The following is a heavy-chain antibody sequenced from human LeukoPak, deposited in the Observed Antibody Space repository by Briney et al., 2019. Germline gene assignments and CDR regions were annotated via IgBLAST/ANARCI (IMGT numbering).Heavy chain of an antibody. J-gene: IGHJ6*02. CDR3: AKDQGAMVLPYYYGMDV. V-gene: IGHV3-30*02. D-gene: IGHD5-18*01. CDR2: IRYDGSNK. Sequence: GGSLRLSCAASGFTFSSYGMHWVRQAPGKGLEWVAFIRYDGSNKYYADSVKGRFTISRDNSKNTLYLQMNSLRAEDTAVYYCAKDQGAMVLPYYYGMDVWGQGTTVTVSS. CDR1: GFTFSSYG.